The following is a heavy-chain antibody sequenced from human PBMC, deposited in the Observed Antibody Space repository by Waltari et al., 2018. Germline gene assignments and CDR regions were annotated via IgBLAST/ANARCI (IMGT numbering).Heavy chain of an antibody. CDR3: ARSTGTTQASDY. J-gene: IGHJ4*02. CDR2: IGPYNDNT. Sequence: ASGYTFSNYGVNWVRQAPGQGLEWVGWIGPYNDNTDYAQKFQGRVTMTSHTSTSTAYMELRSLTSDDTAVYFCARSTGTTQASDYWGQGTLVTVSS. D-gene: IGHD1-1*01. V-gene: IGHV1-18*04. CDR1: GYTFSNYG.